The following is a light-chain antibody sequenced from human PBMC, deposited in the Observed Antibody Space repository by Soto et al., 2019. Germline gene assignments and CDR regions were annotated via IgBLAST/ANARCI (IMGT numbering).Light chain of an antibody. CDR2: DAS. V-gene: IGKV1-5*01. CDR1: QSISSW. CDR3: QQYNSYQWT. J-gene: IGKJ1*01. Sequence: DIQMTQSPSTLSASVGGRVTITCRASQSISSWLAWYQQKPGKAPNLLIYDASNLESGVPSRFSGSGSGTEFTLTISSLQPDDFATYYCQQYNSYQWTFGQGTKVDIK.